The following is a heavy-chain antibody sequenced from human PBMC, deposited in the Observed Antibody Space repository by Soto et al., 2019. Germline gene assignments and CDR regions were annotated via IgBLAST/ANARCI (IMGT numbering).Heavy chain of an antibody. J-gene: IGHJ1*01. V-gene: IGHV1-18*04. CDR3: AMDYGDRPEYFKH. Sequence: QVQLVQSGPDLKRPGASMKVSCKASGYTFTSYGISWVRQAPGQGLEWMAWISPLKGRTQYSQKAQGRVTLSTDTSSNTAYMEMMTLRVDDTAVYYCAMDYGDRPEYFKHWGQGTLVTVS. D-gene: IGHD4-17*01. CDR2: ISPLKGRT. CDR1: GYTFTSYG.